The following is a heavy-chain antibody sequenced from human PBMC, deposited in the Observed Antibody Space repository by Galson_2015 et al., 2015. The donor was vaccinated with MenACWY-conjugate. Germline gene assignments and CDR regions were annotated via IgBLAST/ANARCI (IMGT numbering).Heavy chain of an antibody. CDR1: GFTLSTIW. V-gene: IGHV3-7*01. CDR2: IKEDGSEK. D-gene: IGHD3-3*01. Sequence: SLRLSCAASGFTLSTIWMAWVRQTPGKGLEWVANIKEDGSEKYYVDSVKGRFTISRDNAKNSLYLQMNSLRADDSAVYYCARDFIHRDSRALWGQGTLVTVSS. CDR3: ARDFIHRDSRAL. J-gene: IGHJ4*02.